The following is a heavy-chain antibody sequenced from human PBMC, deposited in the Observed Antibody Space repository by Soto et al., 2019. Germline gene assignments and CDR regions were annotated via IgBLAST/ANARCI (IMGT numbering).Heavy chain of an antibody. D-gene: IGHD3-10*01. V-gene: IGHV5-51*01. CDR3: ARRYYISGSYWLDY. CDR1: GYSFATYW. Sequence: PGESLKISCKGSGYSFATYWIAWVRQMPGKGLEWIGIIYPGDSDTRYSPSLQGQVTISADKSISTAFLQWSSLRAADSAMYYCARRYYISGSYWLDYWGQGTLVTVSS. J-gene: IGHJ4*02. CDR2: IYPGDSDT.